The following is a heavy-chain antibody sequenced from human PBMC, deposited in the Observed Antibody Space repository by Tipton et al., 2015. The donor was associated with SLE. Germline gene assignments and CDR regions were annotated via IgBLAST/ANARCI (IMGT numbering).Heavy chain of an antibody. CDR2: IYYSGST. D-gene: IGHD3-10*01. CDR1: GGSISSYY. Sequence: LRLSCTVSGGSISSYYWGWIRQPPGKGLEWIGSIYYSGSTYYNPSLKSRVTISVDTSKNQFSLKLSSVTAADTAVYYCARHATLNGSGSYRFDYWGQGTLVTVSS. J-gene: IGHJ4*02. V-gene: IGHV4-39*01. CDR3: ARHATLNGSGSYRFDY.